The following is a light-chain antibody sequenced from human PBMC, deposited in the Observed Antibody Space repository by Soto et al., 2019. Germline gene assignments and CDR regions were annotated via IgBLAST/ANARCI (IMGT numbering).Light chain of an antibody. CDR3: AAWDDNLRGYWV. Sequence: QSALTQPASVSGSPGQSITISCTGTSRDVGAYDYVSWYLQYPDKAPQLLIYYVDHRPSGVSSRFSGSKSGNTASLAISGLRSEDEADYFCAAWDDNLRGYWVFGGGTKLTVL. CDR2: YVD. CDR1: SRDVGAYDY. J-gene: IGLJ2*01. V-gene: IGLV2-14*03.